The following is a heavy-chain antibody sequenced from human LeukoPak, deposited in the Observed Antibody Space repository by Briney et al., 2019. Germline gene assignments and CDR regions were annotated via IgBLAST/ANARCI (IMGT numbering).Heavy chain of an antibody. CDR3: ARWPYSSSYYFDY. V-gene: IGHV3-74*01. D-gene: IGHD6-6*01. CDR1: GFTFSSYW. J-gene: IGHJ4*02. CDR2: INSDGSSI. Sequence: PGGSLRLSCAASGFTFSSYWMHWVRQAPGKGLVWVSRINSDGSSINYADSVKGRFTISRDNAKNTLYLQMNSLRVEDTAVYYCARWPYSSSYYFDYWGQGTLVTVSS.